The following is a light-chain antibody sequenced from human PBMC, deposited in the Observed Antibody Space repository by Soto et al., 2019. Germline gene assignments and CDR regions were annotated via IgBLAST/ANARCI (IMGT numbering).Light chain of an antibody. CDR3: QQTFNTPHT. V-gene: IGKV1-39*01. J-gene: IGKJ2*01. Sequence: DVQLTQSPSSLSASVGDRVTITCRASQNINSYLHWYQQRPGTAPKFLIYAASSLQSGVPSRFSGSESGTDFTLIISGLQPEDSGFYFCQQTFNTPHTFGQGTKLEI. CDR2: AAS. CDR1: QNINSY.